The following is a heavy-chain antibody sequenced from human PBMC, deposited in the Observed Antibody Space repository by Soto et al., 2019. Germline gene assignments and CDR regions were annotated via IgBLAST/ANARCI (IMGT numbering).Heavy chain of an antibody. J-gene: IGHJ6*02. Sequence: GASVKVSCKASGYTFTSYGISWVRQAPGQGLEWMGWISAYNGNTNYAQKLQGRVTMTTDTSTSTAYMELRSLRSDDTAVYYCARYCSSTSCYYYYYGMDVCGQGTTVTVSS. CDR3: ARYCSSTSCYYYYYGMDV. V-gene: IGHV1-18*01. D-gene: IGHD2-2*01. CDR1: GYTFTSYG. CDR2: ISAYNGNT.